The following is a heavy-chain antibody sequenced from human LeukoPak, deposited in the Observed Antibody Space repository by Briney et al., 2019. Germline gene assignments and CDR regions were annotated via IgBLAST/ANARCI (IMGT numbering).Heavy chain of an antibody. D-gene: IGHD4-17*01. Sequence: GRSLRLSCAASGITFSSYAMHWVRQAPGKGLEWVAVISYDGSNKYYADSVKGRFTISRDNSKNTLYLQMNSLRAEDTAVYYCARRTTVTTTGDYWGQGPLVTVSS. CDR2: ISYDGSNK. J-gene: IGHJ4*02. V-gene: IGHV3-30-3*01. CDR3: ARRTTVTTTGDY. CDR1: GITFSSYA.